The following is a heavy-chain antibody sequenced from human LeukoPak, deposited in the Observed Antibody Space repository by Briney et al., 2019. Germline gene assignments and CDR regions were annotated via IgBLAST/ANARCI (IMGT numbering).Heavy chain of an antibody. D-gene: IGHD1-1*01. CDR2: VYVGTRA. CDR3: AREYRDHTTPGTGFFDY. Sequence: GGSLRLSCEASGFIVSENYMRWGRRAPGKGLEGGSTVYVGTRAHYTRSVKGRFTISRDISANTLNLQMNGLSPEDTAVYYCAREYRDHTTPGTGFFDYWGQGILVTVSP. V-gene: IGHV3-66*01. CDR1: GFIVSENY. J-gene: IGHJ4*02.